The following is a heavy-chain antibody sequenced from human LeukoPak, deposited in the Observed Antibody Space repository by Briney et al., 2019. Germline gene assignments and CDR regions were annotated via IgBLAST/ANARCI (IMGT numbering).Heavy chain of an antibody. CDR2: ISYDGSNK. D-gene: IGHD3-10*01. J-gene: IGHJ4*02. V-gene: IGHV3-30-3*01. CDR3: ARAGITMVRGVSDY. Sequence: GGSLRLSCAASGFTFSSYAMHWVRQAPGKGLEWVAVISYDGSNKYYADSVKGRFTISRDNSKNTLYLQMNSLRAEDTAVYYCARAGITMVRGVSDYWGQGTLVTVSS. CDR1: GFTFSSYA.